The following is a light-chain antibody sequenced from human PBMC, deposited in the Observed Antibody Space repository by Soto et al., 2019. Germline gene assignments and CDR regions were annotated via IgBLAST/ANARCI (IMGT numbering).Light chain of an antibody. Sequence: DIPMTQSPSSLSASVGDRVTITGRASQSISSYLNWYQKKPGKDPKILIYAASSLQSGVPSRFSGSGSGTDFNLTISSLQTEDFATYYCQQRYSTPFTFGQGTRLEIK. J-gene: IGKJ5*01. V-gene: IGKV1-39*01. CDR3: QQRYSTPFT. CDR2: AAS. CDR1: QSISSY.